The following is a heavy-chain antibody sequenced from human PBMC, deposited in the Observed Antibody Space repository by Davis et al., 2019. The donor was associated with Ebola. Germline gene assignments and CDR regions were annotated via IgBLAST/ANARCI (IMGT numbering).Heavy chain of an antibody. V-gene: IGHV4-61*09. J-gene: IGHJ6*03. CDR1: GDSISSGSYY. CDR3: ARRVRDYDYWSGRSTGYYLDV. Sequence: SETLSLTCTVSGDSISSGSYYWSWIRQPAGKGLEWIGNIYNGSTNYSPSLKSRVTISLDMSTNQFSLRLRSVTAADTAVYYCARRVRDYDYWSGRSTGYYLDVWGKGTTVTVSS. CDR2: IYNGST. D-gene: IGHD3-3*01.